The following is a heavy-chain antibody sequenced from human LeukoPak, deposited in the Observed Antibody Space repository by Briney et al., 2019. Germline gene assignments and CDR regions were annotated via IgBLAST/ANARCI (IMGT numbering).Heavy chain of an antibody. D-gene: IGHD2-2*01. CDR2: INPSSGGT. CDR1: GYTFTGYY. V-gene: IGHV1-2*02. CDR3: ASPRYCSSTSCYHDAFDI. J-gene: IGHJ3*02. Sequence: ASVKVSCKASGYTFTGYYMHWVRQAPGQGLEWMGWINPSSGGTNYAQKFQGRVTMTRDTSISTAYMELRRLRSDDTAVYYCASPRYCSSTSCYHDAFDIWGQGTMVTVSS.